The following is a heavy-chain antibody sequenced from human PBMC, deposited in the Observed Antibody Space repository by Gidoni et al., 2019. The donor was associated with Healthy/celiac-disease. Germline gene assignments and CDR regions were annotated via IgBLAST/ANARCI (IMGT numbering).Heavy chain of an antibody. CDR1: GFTFSSYS. V-gene: IGHV3-21*01. CDR2: ISSSSSYI. J-gene: IGHJ5*02. Sequence: EVQLVESGGGLVKPGGSLRLSCAASGFTFSSYSMNWVRQAPGKGLEWVSSISSSSSYIYYADSVKGRFTISRDNAKNSLYLQMNSLRAEDTAVYYCARDPGPRGYSGHYWFDPWGQGTLVTVSS. CDR3: ARDPGPRGYSGHYWFDP. D-gene: IGHD5-12*01.